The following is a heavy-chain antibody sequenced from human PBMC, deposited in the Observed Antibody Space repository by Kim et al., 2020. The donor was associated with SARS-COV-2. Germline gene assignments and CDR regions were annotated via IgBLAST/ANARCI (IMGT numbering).Heavy chain of an antibody. Sequence: AVSVKSRITNNPDTSKNQFSLQLNSVTPADTAVYYCARDYQWLHWYWFDPWGQGTLVTVSS. J-gene: IGHJ5*02. CDR3: ARDYQWLHWYWFDP. V-gene: IGHV6-1*01. D-gene: IGHD6-19*01.